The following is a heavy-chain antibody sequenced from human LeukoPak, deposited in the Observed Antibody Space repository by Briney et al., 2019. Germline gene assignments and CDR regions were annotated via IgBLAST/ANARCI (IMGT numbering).Heavy chain of an antibody. J-gene: IGHJ6*03. CDR1: GFTFSSYS. D-gene: IGHD3-10*01. V-gene: IGHV3-21*01. Sequence: KAGGSLRLSCAASGFTFSSYSMNWVRQAPGKGLEWVSSISSSSSYIYYADSVKGRFTISRDNAKNSLYLQMNSLRAEDTAVYYCARDRESYYYYYYMGVWGKGTTVTVSS. CDR2: ISSSSSYI. CDR3: ARDRESYYYYYYMGV.